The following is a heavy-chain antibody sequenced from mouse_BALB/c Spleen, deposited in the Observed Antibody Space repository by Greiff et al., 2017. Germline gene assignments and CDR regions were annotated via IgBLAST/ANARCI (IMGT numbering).Heavy chain of an antibody. V-gene: IGHV1S137*01. Sequence: VQLQQSGAELVRPGVSVKISCKGSGYTFTDYAMHWVKQSHAKSLEWIGVISTYYGDASYNQKFKGKATMTVDKSSSTAYMELARLTSEDSAIYYCARDYGSSYYYAMDYWGQGTSVTVSA. CDR3: ARDYGSSYYYAMDY. D-gene: IGHD1-1*01. J-gene: IGHJ4*01. CDR2: ISTYYGDA. CDR1: GYTFTDYA.